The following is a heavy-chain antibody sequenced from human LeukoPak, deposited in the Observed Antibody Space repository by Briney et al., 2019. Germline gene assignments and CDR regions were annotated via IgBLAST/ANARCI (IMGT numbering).Heavy chain of an antibody. CDR3: AKRGDDAFDI. CDR2: IYGGGST. D-gene: IGHD3-16*01. CDR1: GFTVSSNY. Sequence: GGSLRLSCAASGFTVSSNYMSWVRQAPGKGLEWASVIYGGGSTYYADSVKGRFTISRDTSKNTLNLQMNSLRAEDTAVYYCAKRGDDAFDIWGQGTMVTVSS. V-gene: IGHV3-53*05. J-gene: IGHJ3*02.